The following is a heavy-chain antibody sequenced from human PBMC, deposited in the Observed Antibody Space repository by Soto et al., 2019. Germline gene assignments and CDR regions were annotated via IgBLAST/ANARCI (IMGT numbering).Heavy chain of an antibody. CDR3: ASSPVDTAMVMDY. CDR2: INASNGNT. CDR1: GYTFTSYA. D-gene: IGHD5-18*01. V-gene: IGHV1-3*01. J-gene: IGHJ4*02. Sequence: GASVKVSCKASGYTFTSYAMHWVRQAPGQRLEWMGWINASNGNTKYSQKFQGRVTMTRDTSTSTVYMELSSLRSEDTAVYYCASSPVDTAMVMDYWGQGTLVTVSS.